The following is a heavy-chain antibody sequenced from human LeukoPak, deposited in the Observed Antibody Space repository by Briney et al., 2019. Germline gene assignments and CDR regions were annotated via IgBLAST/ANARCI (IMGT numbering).Heavy chain of an antibody. CDR1: GFTFDDYG. CDR2: INWNGGST. CDR3: ARGLISQYYYGSGSYAVRDDYYYYMDV. D-gene: IGHD3-10*01. Sequence: GGSLRLSCAASGFTFDDYGMSWVRQAPGKGLEWVSGINWNGGSTDYADSVKGRFTISRDNAKNSLYLQMNSLRAEDTAVYYCARGLISQYYYGSGSYAVRDDYYYYMDVWGKGTTVTISS. J-gene: IGHJ6*03. V-gene: IGHV3-20*04.